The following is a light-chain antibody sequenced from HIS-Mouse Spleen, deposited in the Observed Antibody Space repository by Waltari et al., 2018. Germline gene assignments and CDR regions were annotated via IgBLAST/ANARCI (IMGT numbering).Light chain of an antibody. CDR3: QQYNNWPRWT. J-gene: IGKJ1*01. Sequence: EIVMTQSPATLSVSPGERATLPCRASQRVSSNLAWYQQKPGQAPRLLIYGASTRATGIPARFSGSGSGTEFTLTISSMQSEDFAVYYCQQYNNWPRWTFGQGTKVEIK. V-gene: IGKV3-15*01. CDR1: QRVSSN. CDR2: GAS.